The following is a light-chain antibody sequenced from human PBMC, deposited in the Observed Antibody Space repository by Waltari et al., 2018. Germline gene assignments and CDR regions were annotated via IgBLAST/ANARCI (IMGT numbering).Light chain of an antibody. CDR2: EAS. CDR1: QSVGRF. J-gene: IGKJ1*01. CDR3: QNHERLQAT. Sequence: VLTQPPGTLSLSPGERATPACRTSQSVGRFLGCYQQQPDQAPSLLIYEASIRATGIPDRCSGSGSTTDFSLTISRLEPEDFAVYYCQNHERLQATFGQGTKVEI. V-gene: IGKV3-20*01.